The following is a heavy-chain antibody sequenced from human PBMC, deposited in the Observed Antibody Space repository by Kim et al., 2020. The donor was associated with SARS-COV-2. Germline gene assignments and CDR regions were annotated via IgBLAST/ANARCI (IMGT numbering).Heavy chain of an antibody. CDR1: GGSISSYY. J-gene: IGHJ4*02. Sequence: SETLSLTCTVSGGSISSYYWSWIRQPPGKGLEWIGYIYYSGSTNYNPSLKSRVTISVDTSKNQFSLKLSSVTAADTAVYYCARERGRGYCSSTSCPHIFDYWGQGTLVTVSS. V-gene: IGHV4-59*01. CDR3: ARERGRGYCSSTSCPHIFDY. CDR2: IYYSGST. D-gene: IGHD2-2*01.